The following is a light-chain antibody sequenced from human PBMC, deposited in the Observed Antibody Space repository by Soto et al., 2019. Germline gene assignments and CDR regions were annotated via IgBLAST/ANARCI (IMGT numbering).Light chain of an antibody. CDR2: GNS. J-gene: IGLJ1*01. CDR3: QSYDSSRSEV. CDR1: SSNIGAGYD. V-gene: IGLV1-40*01. Sequence: QSVLTQPPSVSGAPGQRVTISCTGSSSNIGAGYDVHWYQQLPGTAPKLLIYGNSNRPSGVPDRFSGSKSGTSASLAITGLQAEDEADYYCQSYDSSRSEVFGTGTKPTVL.